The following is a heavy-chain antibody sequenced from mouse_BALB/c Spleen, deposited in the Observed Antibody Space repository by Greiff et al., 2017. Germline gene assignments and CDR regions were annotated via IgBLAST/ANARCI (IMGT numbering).Heavy chain of an antibody. CDR1: GFSLTSYG. Sequence: QVQLKESGPGLVAPSQSLSITCTVSGFSLTSYGVHWVRQPPGKGLEWLGVIWAGGSTNYNSALMSRLSISKDNSKSQVFLKMNSLQTDDTAMYYCAREAVPGFAYWGQGTLVTVSA. J-gene: IGHJ3*01. V-gene: IGHV2-9*02. CDR3: AREAVPGFAY. CDR2: IWAGGST. D-gene: IGHD5-1*01.